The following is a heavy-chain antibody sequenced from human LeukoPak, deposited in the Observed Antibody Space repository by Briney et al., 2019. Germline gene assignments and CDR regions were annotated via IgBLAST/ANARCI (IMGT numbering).Heavy chain of an antibody. V-gene: IGHV3-74*01. CDR2: INSDGSST. J-gene: IGHJ6*02. Sequence: GGSLRLSCAASGFTFSSYAMSWVRQAPGKGLVWVSRINSDGSSTSYADSVKGRFTISRDNAKNTLYLQMNSLRAEDTAVYYCARESDYYYYGMDVWGQGTTVTVSS. CDR3: ARESDYYYYGMDV. CDR1: GFTFSSYA.